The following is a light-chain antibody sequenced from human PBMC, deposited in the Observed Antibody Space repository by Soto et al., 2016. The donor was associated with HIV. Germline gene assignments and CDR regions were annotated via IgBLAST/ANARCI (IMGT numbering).Light chain of an antibody. CDR3: QAWDSSTVV. Sequence: SSVLTQPPSVSVAPGKTARITCGGDNLGSKSVHWYQQKPGQAPVLVVYDDSDRPSGIPERFSGSNSGNTATLTISGTQAMDEADYYCQAWDSSTVVFGGGTKLTVL. CDR2: DDS. CDR1: NLGSKS. J-gene: IGLJ2*01. V-gene: IGLV3-21*01.